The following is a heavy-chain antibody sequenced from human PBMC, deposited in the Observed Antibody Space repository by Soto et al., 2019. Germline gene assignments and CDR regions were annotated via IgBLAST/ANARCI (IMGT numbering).Heavy chain of an antibody. CDR2: ISSSGSTI. CDR3: ARDRRVFGDTAMAGDY. CDR1: GFTFSSYE. V-gene: IGHV3-48*03. J-gene: IGHJ4*02. D-gene: IGHD5-18*01. Sequence: QPGGSLRLSCAASGFTFSSYEMNWVRQAPGKGLELVSYISSSGSTIYYADSVKGRFTISRDNAKNSLYLQMNSLRAEDTAVYYCARDRRVFGDTAMAGDYWGQGTLVTVSS.